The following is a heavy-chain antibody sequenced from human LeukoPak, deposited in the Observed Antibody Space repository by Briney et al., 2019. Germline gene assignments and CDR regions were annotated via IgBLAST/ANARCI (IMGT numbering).Heavy chain of an antibody. CDR3: ARDPSGDGYNFPDY. CDR2: IYSGGST. D-gene: IGHD5-24*01. V-gene: IGHV3-66*01. J-gene: IGHJ4*02. CDR1: EFTVSSNH. Sequence: PGGSLRLSCAASEFTVSSNHMTWVRQAPGKGLEWVSIIYSGGSTFYADSVKGRFTISRDNSKNTLYLQMNSLRAEDTAVYYCARDPSGDGYNFPDYWGQGTLVTVSS.